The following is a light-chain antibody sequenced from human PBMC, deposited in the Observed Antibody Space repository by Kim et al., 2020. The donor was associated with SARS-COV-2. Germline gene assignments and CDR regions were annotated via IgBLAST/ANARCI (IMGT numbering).Light chain of an antibody. V-gene: IGLV4-69*01. J-gene: IGLJ3*02. Sequence: QPVLTQSPSAAASLGASVKFTCTLSSGHSTYAIAWHQQQPEKGPRYLMKVESDGNLNKGDGIPDRFSGSTSGAERYLSISSLQSEDEAVYYCQTWDTGIRVFGGGTQLTVL. CDR2: VESDGNL. CDR1: SGHSTYA. CDR3: QTWDTGIRV.